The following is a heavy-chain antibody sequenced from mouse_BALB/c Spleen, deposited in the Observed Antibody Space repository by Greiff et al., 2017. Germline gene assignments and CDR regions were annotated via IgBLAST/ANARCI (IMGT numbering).Heavy chain of an antibody. V-gene: IGHV1-7*01. CDR1: GYTFTSYW. Sequence: QVQLKESGAELAKPGASVKMSCKASGYTFTSYWMHWVKQRPGQGLEWIGYINPSTGYTEYNQKFKDKATLTADKSSSTAYMQLSSLTSEDSAVYYCARRYYGKDFDYWGQGTTLTVSS. CDR3: ARRYYGKDFDY. J-gene: IGHJ2*01. D-gene: IGHD1-1*01. CDR2: INPSTGYT.